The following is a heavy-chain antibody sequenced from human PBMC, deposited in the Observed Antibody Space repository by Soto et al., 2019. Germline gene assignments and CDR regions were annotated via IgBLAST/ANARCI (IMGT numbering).Heavy chain of an antibody. D-gene: IGHD6-19*01. V-gene: IGHV1-18*01. CDR1: GYAFTDYG. CDR2: IGACDGNT. CDR3: ASGVAGDLVSHNNDAFDI. J-gene: IGHJ3*02. Sequence: ALVKVSWKASGYAFTDYGITWERQAPGQGLEWMGRIGACDGNTRYTQRLQGRVTMTTDTSTSTAYMELSSLRSEDTAVYYCASGVAGDLVSHNNDAFDIWGQGTMVTVSS.